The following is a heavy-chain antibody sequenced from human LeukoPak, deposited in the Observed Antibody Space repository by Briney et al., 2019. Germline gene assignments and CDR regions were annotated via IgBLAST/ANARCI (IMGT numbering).Heavy chain of an antibody. CDR3: ARGSAAFDI. Sequence: SETLSLTCTVSSGSISTSNYYWGWVRQPPGKALEWIGNIFYSGSTYYSPSLKSRVTISLDTSRNQFSLKLSSVTAADTAVYYCARGSAAFDIWGQGTMVTVSS. J-gene: IGHJ3*02. CDR2: IFYSGST. V-gene: IGHV4-39*07. CDR1: SGSISTSNYY.